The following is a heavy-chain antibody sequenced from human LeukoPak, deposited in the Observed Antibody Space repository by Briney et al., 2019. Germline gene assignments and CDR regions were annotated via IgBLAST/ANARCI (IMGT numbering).Heavy chain of an antibody. Sequence: GGSLRLSCAASAFTLSSNYMSWVRHAPGKGLEGVSAISRSGGSTYYADSVKGRFTISRDNSKNTLYLQLNSLRAEDTAIYYCAKDKDCSGGSCYLPAYWGQGTLVTVSS. CDR1: AFTLSSNY. CDR3: AKDKDCSGGSCYLPAY. V-gene: IGHV3-23*01. CDR2: ISRSGGST. J-gene: IGHJ4*02. D-gene: IGHD2-15*01.